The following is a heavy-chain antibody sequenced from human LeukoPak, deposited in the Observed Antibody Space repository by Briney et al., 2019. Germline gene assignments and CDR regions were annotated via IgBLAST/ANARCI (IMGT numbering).Heavy chain of an antibody. D-gene: IGHD3/OR15-3a*01. CDR1: GCTISNNKYN. Sequence: SETLSLTCTGSGCTISNNKYNWVWLRQPPGKGLEWIGSIYYSGGTSYNPSLKSRGAISVDTSKNQFSLKVISVPNADTAVYYCANLYTSPGGTGSDYWGQGTLVTVSS. J-gene: IGHJ4*02. CDR3: ANLYTSPGGTGSDY. CDR2: IYYSGGT. V-gene: IGHV4-39*01.